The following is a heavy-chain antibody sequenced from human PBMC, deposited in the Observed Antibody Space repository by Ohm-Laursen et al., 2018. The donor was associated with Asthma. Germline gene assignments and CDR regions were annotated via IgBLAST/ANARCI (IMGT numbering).Heavy chain of an antibody. CDR3: ARGLMITFGGVIASPFGY. Sequence: SLRLSCSASGFTFSDYYMSWIRQAPGKGLEWVSYISSSGSTIYYADSVKGRFTISRDNAKNSLYLQMNSLRAEDTAVYYCARGLMITFGGVIASPFGYWGQGTLVTVSS. J-gene: IGHJ4*02. D-gene: IGHD3-16*02. V-gene: IGHV3-11*01. CDR1: GFTFSDYY. CDR2: ISSSGSTI.